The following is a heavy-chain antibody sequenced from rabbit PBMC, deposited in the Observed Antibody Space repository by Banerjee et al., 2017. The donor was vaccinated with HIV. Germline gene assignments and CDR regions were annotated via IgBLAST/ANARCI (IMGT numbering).Heavy chain of an antibody. Sequence: QLVESGGGLVQPGGSLKLSCKASGFDFSSYYMSWVRPAPGKGLEWIGYIDPVFGSTYYASWVNGRFTISSHNAQNTLYLQLNSLTAADTATYFCARLDAGYAGYGYGYPFNLWGQGTLVTVS. D-gene: IGHD6-1*01. J-gene: IGHJ4*01. CDR1: GFDFSSYY. V-gene: IGHV1S7*01. CDR3: ARLDAGYAGYGYGYPFNL. CDR2: IDPVFGST.